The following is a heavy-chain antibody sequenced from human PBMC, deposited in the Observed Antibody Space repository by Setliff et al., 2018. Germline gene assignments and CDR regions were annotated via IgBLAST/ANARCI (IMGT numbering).Heavy chain of an antibody. CDR1: GFTFSSYS. CDR2: INEDGSEK. CDR3: ARAKGTTMATQYFDY. Sequence: GGSLRLSCAASGFTFSSYSVSWVRQAPGKGLEWVASINEDGSEKYYVDSVKGRFTISRDNAKNSLYLQMNSLRAEDTAVYYCARAKGTTMATQYFDYWGQGTLVTVSS. J-gene: IGHJ4*02. D-gene: IGHD3-10*01. V-gene: IGHV3-7*01.